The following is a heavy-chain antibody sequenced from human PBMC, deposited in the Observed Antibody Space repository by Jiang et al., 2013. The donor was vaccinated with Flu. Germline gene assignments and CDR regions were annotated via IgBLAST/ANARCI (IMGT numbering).Heavy chain of an antibody. J-gene: IGHJ6*02. CDR3: ASTGKAENYYYYGMDV. CDR1: GYTFTSYG. CDR2: ISAYNGNT. V-gene: IGHV1-18*04. D-gene: IGHD4-11*01. Sequence: GAEVKKPGASVKVSCKASGYTFTSYGISWVRQAPGQGLEWMGWISAYNGNTNYAQKLQGRVTMTTDTSTSTAYMELRSLRSDDTAVYYCASTGKAENYYYYGMDVWGQGTTVTVSS.